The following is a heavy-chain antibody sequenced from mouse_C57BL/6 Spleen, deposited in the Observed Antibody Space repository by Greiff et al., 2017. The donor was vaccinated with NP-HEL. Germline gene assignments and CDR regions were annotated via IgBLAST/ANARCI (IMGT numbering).Heavy chain of an antibody. Sequence: QVPLKVCGPGILQSSQTLSLTCSFSGFSLSTSGMGVSWIRQPSGQGLEWLAHIYWADDKRYNPSLKCWPTISKDTSRNQVFHKITSVDTADTTTYYCARSGVLPDYWGQGTAVTVSS. CDR1: GFSLSTSGMG. D-gene: IGHD1-1*01. V-gene: IGHV8-12*01. J-gene: IGHJ4*01. CDR3: ARSGVLPDY. CDR2: IYWADDK.